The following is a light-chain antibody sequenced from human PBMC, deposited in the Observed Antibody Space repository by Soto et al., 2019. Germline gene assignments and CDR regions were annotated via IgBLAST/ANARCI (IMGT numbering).Light chain of an antibody. J-gene: IGKJ2*01. CDR3: QQYGTSPPMYT. CDR2: GVS. V-gene: IGKV3-20*01. Sequence: EIVLTQSPGTLSLSPGERATLSCRASQSFSGNYLAWHQQKPGQAPRLLIYGVSSRATGIPDRFSGSGSGTDFTLSISRLEPEDFAVYYCQQYGTSPPMYTFGQGTKLEIK. CDR1: QSFSGNY.